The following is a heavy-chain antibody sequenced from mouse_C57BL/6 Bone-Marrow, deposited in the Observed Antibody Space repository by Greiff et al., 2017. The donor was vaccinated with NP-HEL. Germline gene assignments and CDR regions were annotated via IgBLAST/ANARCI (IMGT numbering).Heavy chain of an antibody. CDR2: ISNGGGST. V-gene: IGHV5-12*01. J-gene: IGHJ3*01. D-gene: IGHD1-1*01. Sequence: EVQRVESGGGLVQPGGSLKLSCAASGFTFSDYYMYWVRQTPEKRLEWVAYISNGGGSTYYPDTVKGRFTISRDNAKNTLYLQMSRLKSEDTAMYYCASGTTVVATRGFAYWGQGTLVTVSA. CDR3: ASGTTVVATRGFAY. CDR1: GFTFSDYY.